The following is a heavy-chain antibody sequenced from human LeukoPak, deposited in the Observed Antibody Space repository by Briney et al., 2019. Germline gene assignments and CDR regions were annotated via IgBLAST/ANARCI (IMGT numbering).Heavy chain of an antibody. CDR1: GYTFTSYD. D-gene: IGHD3-22*01. CDR3: ARAGVITTTDAFDI. V-gene: IGHV1-18*01. Sequence: ASVKVSCKASGYTFTSYDINWVRQAPGQGLEWMGWISAYNGNTNYAQKLQGRVTMTTDTSTSTAYMELRSLRSDDTAVYYCARAGVITTTDAFDIWGQGTMVTVSS. J-gene: IGHJ3*02. CDR2: ISAYNGNT.